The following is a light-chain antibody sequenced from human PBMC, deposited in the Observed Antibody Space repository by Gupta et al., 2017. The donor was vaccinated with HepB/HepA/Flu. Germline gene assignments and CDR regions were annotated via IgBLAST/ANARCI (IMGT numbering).Light chain of an antibody. Sequence: EVVLTQSPATLSLSPAEAATLSCRASQSVGNSLAWYQHKPGQSPRLLLYYASTSATAIPARFSGGGSGTAITLTITSLLPADFAVYYCQLRSDWVRAFGQGTKVDMK. CDR3: QLRSDWVRA. V-gene: IGKV3-11*01. CDR2: YAS. J-gene: IGKJ2*01. CDR1: QSVGNS.